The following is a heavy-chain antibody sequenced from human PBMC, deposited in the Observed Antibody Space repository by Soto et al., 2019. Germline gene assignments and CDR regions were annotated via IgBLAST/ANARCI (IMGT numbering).Heavy chain of an antibody. CDR1: GGSISRGVYY. CDR3: ARGELLTGLDY. J-gene: IGHJ4*02. D-gene: IGHD1-7*01. Sequence: PSEAQSLTVTVSGGSISRGVYYCSWIRPHPGKGLEWIGYIYYSGSTYYNPSLKSRVTISVDTSKNQFSLKLSSVTAADTAVYYCARGELLTGLDYWGQGTLVTVSS. CDR2: IYYSGST. V-gene: IGHV4-31*02.